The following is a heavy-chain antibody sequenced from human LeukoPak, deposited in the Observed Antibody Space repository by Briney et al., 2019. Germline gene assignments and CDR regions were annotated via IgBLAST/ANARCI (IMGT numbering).Heavy chain of an antibody. D-gene: IGHD3-16*02. V-gene: IGHV7-4-1*01. Sequence: GASVKVSCKASGYTFTNYAMNWVRQAPGQGLEWMGWIHPSTGNPTYAQGFTGRFVFSLDTSVSTTYLQIGSLKAEDTAVYYCARAYQRLGDLSLPDYWGQGTLVTVSS. CDR1: GYTFTNYA. CDR3: ARAYQRLGDLSLPDY. CDR2: IHPSTGNP. J-gene: IGHJ4*02.